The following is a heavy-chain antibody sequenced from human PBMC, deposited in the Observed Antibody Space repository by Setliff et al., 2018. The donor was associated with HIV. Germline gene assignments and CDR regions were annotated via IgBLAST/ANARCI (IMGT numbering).Heavy chain of an antibody. CDR2: IYYNGSS. J-gene: IGHJ3*02. D-gene: IGHD2-15*01. CDR3: ASPSDQTAGGFDI. CDR1: GGSVGSGGSY. V-gene: IGHV4-31*03. Sequence: SETLSLTCTVSGGSVGSGGSYWSWIRQHPGKDLEWIGNIYYNGSSHHNPSLKSRVIISLDTSKNQFSLKLRSVTAADTAVYYCASPSDQTAGGFDIWGQGTMVTVSS.